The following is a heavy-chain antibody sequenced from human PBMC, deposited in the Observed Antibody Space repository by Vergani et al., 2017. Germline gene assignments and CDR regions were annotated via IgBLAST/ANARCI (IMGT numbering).Heavy chain of an antibody. J-gene: IGHJ4*02. CDR1: GFSIDNGYY. CDR3: ARRSGIVYDIFSGTQYFFDF. D-gene: IGHD3-9*01. Sequence: QVQLQESGPGLVKPSETLSLTCAVSGFSIDNGYYWDWIRQPPGKRLEWIGRIYRTGRTHFNPSLKSRVTISVDTSNNHFSLRLNSLTAADTAVYYCARRSGIVYDIFSGTQYFFDFWGQGTLVTVSS. V-gene: IGHV4-38-2*01. CDR2: IYRTGRT.